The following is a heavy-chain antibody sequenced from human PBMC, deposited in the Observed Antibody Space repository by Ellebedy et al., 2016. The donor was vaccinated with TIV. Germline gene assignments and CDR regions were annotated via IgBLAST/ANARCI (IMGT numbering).Heavy chain of an antibody. CDR3: ASGAMVRGVMGSDYYGMDV. Sequence: AASVKVSCKVSGYTLTELSMHWVRQAPGKGLEWMGGFDPEDGETIYAQKFQGRVTMTEDTSTDTAYMELSSLRSEDTAVYYCASGAMVRGVMGSDYYGMDVWGQGTTVTVSS. CDR2: FDPEDGET. D-gene: IGHD3-10*01. CDR1: GYTLTELS. J-gene: IGHJ6*02. V-gene: IGHV1-24*01.